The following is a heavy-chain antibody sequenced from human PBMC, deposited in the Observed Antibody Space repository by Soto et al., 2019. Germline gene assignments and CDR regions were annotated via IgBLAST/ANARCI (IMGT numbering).Heavy chain of an antibody. CDR2: ISAYNGNT. D-gene: IGHD3-9*01. Sequence: GASVKVSCKASGYTFINYGISWVRQAPGQGLEWMGWISAYNGNTNYAQKIQGRVTMTTDTSTSTAYMEMRSLRSDDTAVYYCARATYYDILTGYLGNYYYGMDVWGQGTTVTVSS. V-gene: IGHV1-18*01. CDR1: GYTFINYG. J-gene: IGHJ6*02. CDR3: ARATYYDILTGYLGNYYYGMDV.